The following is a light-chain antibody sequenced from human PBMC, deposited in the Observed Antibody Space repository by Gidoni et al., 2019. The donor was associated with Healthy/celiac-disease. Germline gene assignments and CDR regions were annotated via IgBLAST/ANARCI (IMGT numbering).Light chain of an antibody. J-gene: IGKJ5*01. V-gene: IGKV3D-15*01. CDR3: QQYNNWPPIT. CDR2: GAS. Sequence: TVMTHPPATLSVSPGERATLSCRASQSVSSNLSWYQQKPGHAARLLIYGASTRATGIPARLSGSGAGTEFTLIISSMQSEDFAVEYCQQYNNWPPITFGEGTQLEIK. CDR1: QSVSSN.